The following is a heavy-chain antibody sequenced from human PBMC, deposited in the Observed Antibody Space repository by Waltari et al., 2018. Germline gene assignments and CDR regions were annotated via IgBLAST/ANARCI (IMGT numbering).Heavy chain of an antibody. V-gene: IGHV3-30-3*01. CDR3: ARDSRRGVVVRVF. J-gene: IGHJ4*02. CDR1: GFAFNIYT. Sequence: QVQLVESGGGVVQPGRSLRLSCTTSGFAFNIYTLHWVRQAPGKGLGWVELISHDGSNRYYADSVKGRFTISRDDSQSTLYLQMDSLNSDDTGVYYCARDSRRGVVVRVFWGQGTLVTVSS. CDR2: ISHDGSNR. D-gene: IGHD2-15*01.